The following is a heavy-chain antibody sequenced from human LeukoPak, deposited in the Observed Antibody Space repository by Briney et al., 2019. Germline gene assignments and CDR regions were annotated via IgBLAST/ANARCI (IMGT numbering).Heavy chain of an antibody. CDR3: ARARVGATKGGFDY. J-gene: IGHJ4*02. D-gene: IGHD1-26*01. CDR2: ISSSSSYI. V-gene: IGHV3-21*01. CDR1: GSTFSSYS. Sequence: GGSLRLSCAASGSTFSSYSMNWVRQAPGKGLEWVSSISSSSSYIYYADSVKGRFTISRDNAKNSLYLQMNSLRAEDTAVYYCARARVGATKGGFDYWGQGTLVTVSS.